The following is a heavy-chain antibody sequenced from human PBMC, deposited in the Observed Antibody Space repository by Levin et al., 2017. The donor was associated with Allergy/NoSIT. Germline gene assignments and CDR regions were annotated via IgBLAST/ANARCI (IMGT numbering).Heavy chain of an antibody. CDR1: GGSFSGYY. Sequence: SQTLSLTCAVYGGSFSGYYWSWIRQPPGKGLEWIGEINHSGSTNYNPSLKSRVTISVDTSKNQFSLKLSSVTAADTAVYYCARVGVVTAIRYYYYYYMDVWGKGTTVTVSS. J-gene: IGHJ6*03. V-gene: IGHV4-34*01. D-gene: IGHD2-21*02. CDR2: INHSGST. CDR3: ARVGVVTAIRYYYYYYMDV.